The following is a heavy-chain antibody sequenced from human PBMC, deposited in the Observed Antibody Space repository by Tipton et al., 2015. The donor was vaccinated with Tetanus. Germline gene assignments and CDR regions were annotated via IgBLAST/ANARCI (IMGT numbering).Heavy chain of an antibody. V-gene: IGHV4-61*01. CDR3: ARANNDYPKKGPFDY. Sequence: TLSLTRTVSGSSISRSSHYWTWIRQPPGKEPEWVGYVYHSGATNYHPSLKSRLAISADTSKNQFSLNLRSVITADTAVYYCARANNDYPKKGPFDYWGQGILVTVSS. J-gene: IGHJ4*02. CDR2: VYHSGAT. CDR1: GSSISRSSHY. D-gene: IGHD5-12*01.